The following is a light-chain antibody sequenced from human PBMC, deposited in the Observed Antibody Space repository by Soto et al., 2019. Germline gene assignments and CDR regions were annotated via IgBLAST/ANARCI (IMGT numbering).Light chain of an antibody. Sequence: QSALTQPASVSGSPGQSITISCTGTSSDVGAYTFVSWDQQHPDKVPKLMIFDVSRRPSGVSYRFSVSKSGNTASLTISGLQLEDEADYYCSSYTSSSTHVFGSGTKLTVL. CDR2: DVS. V-gene: IGLV2-14*03. J-gene: IGLJ1*01. CDR1: SSDVGAYTF. CDR3: SSYTSSSTHV.